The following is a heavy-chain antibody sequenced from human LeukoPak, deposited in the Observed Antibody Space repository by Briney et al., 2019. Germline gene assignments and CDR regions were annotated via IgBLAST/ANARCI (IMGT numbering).Heavy chain of an antibody. J-gene: IGHJ4*02. Sequence: PGGTLRLSCATSGFTFSRYGMSWVRQAPGKGLEWVSAISGNGADTYYADAVKGRFTISRDNLENMVYLQMNSLRAEDTAIYYCAKGGPGPYSSSSLDYWGQGTLVTVSS. CDR2: ISGNGADT. D-gene: IGHD6-6*01. CDR1: GFTFSRYG. V-gene: IGHV3-23*01. CDR3: AKGGPGPYSSSSLDY.